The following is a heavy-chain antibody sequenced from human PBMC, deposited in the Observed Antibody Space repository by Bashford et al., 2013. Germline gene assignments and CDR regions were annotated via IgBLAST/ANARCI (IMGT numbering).Heavy chain of an antibody. CDR2: ISSSGSTR. CDR1: GFTFSDYY. Sequence: GGSLRLSCAASGFTFSDYYMSWIRQAPGKGLEWVSYISSSGSTRYYADSVKGRFTISRDNAKNSLYLQMNSLRAEDTAVYYCARAQRWYRDAFDVWGQGTMVTVSS. D-gene: IGHD4-23*01. CDR3: ARAQRWYRDAFDV. V-gene: IGHV3-11*01. J-gene: IGHJ3*01.